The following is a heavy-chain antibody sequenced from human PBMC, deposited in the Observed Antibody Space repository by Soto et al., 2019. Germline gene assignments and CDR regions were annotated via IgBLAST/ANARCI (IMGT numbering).Heavy chain of an antibody. V-gene: IGHV3-33*01. CDR2: IWYDGSNK. D-gene: IGHD6-13*01. CDR1: RFTFSSYG. J-gene: IGHJ4*02. CDR3: ARDGYSSSWYSFPVEY. Sequence: SLRLSFAASRFTFSSYGIHWVLQTPFKGLECVAVIWYDGSNKYYADSVKGRFTISRDNSKNTLYLQMNSLRAEDTAVYYCARDGYSSSWYSFPVEYWGQGTLVTVSS.